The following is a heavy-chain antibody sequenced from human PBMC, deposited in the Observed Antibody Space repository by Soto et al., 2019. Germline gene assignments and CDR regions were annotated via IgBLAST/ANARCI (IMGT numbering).Heavy chain of an antibody. CDR3: ASTIFGVVSLDY. V-gene: IGHV4-30-4*01. Sequence: ASETLSLTCTVSGGSISSGDYYWSWIRQPPGKGLEWIGYIYYSGSTYYNPSLKSRVTISVDTSKNQFSLKLSSVTAADTAVYYCASTIFGVVSLDYWGQGTQVTVSS. J-gene: IGHJ4*02. CDR2: IYYSGST. CDR1: GGSISSGDYY. D-gene: IGHD3-3*01.